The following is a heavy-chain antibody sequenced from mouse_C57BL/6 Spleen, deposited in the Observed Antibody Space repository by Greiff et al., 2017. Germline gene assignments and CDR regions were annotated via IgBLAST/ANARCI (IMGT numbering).Heavy chain of an antibody. Sequence: QVQLQQSGAELVRPGASVTLSCKASGYTFTDYEMHWVKQTPVHGLEWIGAIDPETGGTAYNQKFKGKAILTADKSSSTAYMELRSLTSEDSAVYYCTRSWDYDDGAWFAYWGQGTLVTVSA. CDR2: IDPETGGT. V-gene: IGHV1-15*01. D-gene: IGHD2-4*01. CDR1: GYTFTDYE. CDR3: TRSWDYDDGAWFAY. J-gene: IGHJ3*01.